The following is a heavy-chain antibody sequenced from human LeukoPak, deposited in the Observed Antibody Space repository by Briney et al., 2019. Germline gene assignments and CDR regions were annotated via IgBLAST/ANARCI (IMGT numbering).Heavy chain of an antibody. CDR2: ISYDGINK. V-gene: IGHV3-30-3*01. CDR3: ARPGSGGSLDY. J-gene: IGHJ4*02. Sequence: GGSLRLSCAASGFTFSSYTMHWVRQAPGKGLEWVAVISYDGINKYYADSVKGRFTISRDNSKNTLYLQMNSLRVEDTAVYYCARPGSGGSLDYWGQGTLVTASS. D-gene: IGHD2-8*02. CDR1: GFTFSSYT.